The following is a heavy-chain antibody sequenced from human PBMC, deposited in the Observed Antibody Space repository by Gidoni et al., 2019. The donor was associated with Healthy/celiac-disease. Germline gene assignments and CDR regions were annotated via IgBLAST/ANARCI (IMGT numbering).Heavy chain of an antibody. J-gene: IGHJ4*02. CDR2: TYYRSKWYN. Sequence: VPLPQSGPGLVKPSQTLSLTCAIYGDRVSSNRAAWNWIRQSPSRGLEWLGRTYYRSKWYNDYAVSVKSRITINPDTSKNQFSLQLNSVTPEDTAVYYCAREPGDGDNCHFDYWGQGTLVTVSS. D-gene: IGHD2-2*01. CDR1: GDRVSSNRAA. V-gene: IGHV6-1*01. CDR3: AREPGDGDNCHFDY.